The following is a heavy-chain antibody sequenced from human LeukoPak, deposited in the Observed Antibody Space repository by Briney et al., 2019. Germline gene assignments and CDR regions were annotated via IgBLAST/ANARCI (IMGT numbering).Heavy chain of an antibody. V-gene: IGHV4-59*12. J-gene: IGHJ4*02. CDR1: GGSISSYY. CDR3: VTVTPIQNYFDY. Sequence: SETLSLTCTVSGGSISSYYWSWIRQPPGKGLEWIGYIYYSGSTNYNPSLKSRVTISVDTSKNQFSLKLSSVTAADTAVYYCVTVTPIQNYFDYWGQGTLVTVSS. CDR2: IYYSGST. D-gene: IGHD4-17*01.